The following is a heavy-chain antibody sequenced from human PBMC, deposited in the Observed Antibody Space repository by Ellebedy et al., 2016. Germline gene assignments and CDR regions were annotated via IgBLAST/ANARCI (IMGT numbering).Heavy chain of an antibody. CDR3: ARRTGPVGGVVDP. CDR2: IYPGDSDI. V-gene: IGHV5-51*01. CDR1: GYSFTNYW. D-gene: IGHD2-8*02. J-gene: IGHJ5*02. Sequence: GESLKISXKGSGYSFTNYWIGWVRQMPGKGLEWMGIIYPGDSDIRYSPSFQGQVTISADKSINTAYLQWSSLKASDSAMYYCARRTGPVGGVVDPWGQGTLVTVSS.